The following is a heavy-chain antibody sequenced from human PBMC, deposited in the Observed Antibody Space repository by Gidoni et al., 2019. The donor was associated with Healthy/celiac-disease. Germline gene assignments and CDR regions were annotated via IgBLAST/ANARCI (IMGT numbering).Heavy chain of an antibody. Sequence: QLQLQESGPGLVKPSETLSLTCTVSGGSISSSSYYWGWIRQPPGKGLEWIGSIYYSGSTYYIPSLKRRVTISVDTSKTQFSLKLSSVTAAYTAVYYFARRADYDILTGPIDYWGQGTLVTVSS. CDR1: GGSISSSSYY. V-gene: IGHV4-39*01. CDR3: ARRADYDILTGPIDY. D-gene: IGHD3-9*01. J-gene: IGHJ4*02. CDR2: IYYSGST.